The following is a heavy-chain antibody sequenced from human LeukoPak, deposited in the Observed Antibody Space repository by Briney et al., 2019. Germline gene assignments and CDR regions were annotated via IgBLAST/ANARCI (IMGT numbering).Heavy chain of an antibody. Sequence: PGGSLRLSCAASGFTFSSYAMSWVRQAPGKGLEWVSAISGSGGSTYYADSVKGRFTISRDNPKNTLYLQMNSLRAEDTAVYYCASTLGVVVVAATVWGQGTLVTVSS. CDR3: ASTLGVVVVAATV. V-gene: IGHV3-23*01. CDR1: GFTFSSYA. CDR2: ISGSGGST. J-gene: IGHJ4*02. D-gene: IGHD2-15*01.